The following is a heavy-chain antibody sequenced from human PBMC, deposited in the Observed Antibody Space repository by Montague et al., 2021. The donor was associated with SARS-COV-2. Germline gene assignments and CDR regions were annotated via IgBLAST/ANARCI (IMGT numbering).Heavy chain of an antibody. V-gene: IGHV3-30-3*01. D-gene: IGHD3-22*01. CDR1: GFTFSTYG. CDR3: ARGTMMAVVTDPGFDY. J-gene: IGHJ4*02. Sequence: SLRPSCAAPGFTFSTYGMHWVRQAPGKGLEWVALISYDGGNKYYXDSVKGRFTISRDKSKNTLFLQMNSLRAEDTAVYYCARGTMMAVVTDPGFDYWGQGTLVTVSS. CDR2: ISYDGGNK.